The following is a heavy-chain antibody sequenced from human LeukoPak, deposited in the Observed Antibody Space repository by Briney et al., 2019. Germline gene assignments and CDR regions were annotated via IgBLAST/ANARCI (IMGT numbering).Heavy chain of an antibody. CDR3: AREKAQTYYDFWSGYYTLSESFVDY. V-gene: IGHV6-1*01. Sequence: SQTLSLTCAISGDSVSSNSAAWNWIRQSPSRGLEWLGRTYYRAKWYNDYAVSVKSRITINPDTSKNQFSLQLNSVTPEDTAVYYCAREKAQTYYDFWSGYYTLSESFVDYWGQGTLVPVSS. CDR1: GDSVSSNSAA. J-gene: IGHJ4*02. CDR2: TYYRAKWYN. D-gene: IGHD3-3*01.